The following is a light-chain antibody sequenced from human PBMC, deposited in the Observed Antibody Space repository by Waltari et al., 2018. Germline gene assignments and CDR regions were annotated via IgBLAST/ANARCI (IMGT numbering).Light chain of an antibody. CDR2: DVS. V-gene: IGLV2-14*03. CDR1: SSDIGGYNF. J-gene: IGLJ3*02. Sequence: QSALTQPASVSGSLGQSITISCTGTSSDIGGYNFVSWYQQHPGLAPKLIIYDVSNRPSGGSDRFSVSKSGNTASLTISGLQAEDAADYYCNSYTSTSTPVFGGGTKVTVL. CDR3: NSYTSTSTPV.